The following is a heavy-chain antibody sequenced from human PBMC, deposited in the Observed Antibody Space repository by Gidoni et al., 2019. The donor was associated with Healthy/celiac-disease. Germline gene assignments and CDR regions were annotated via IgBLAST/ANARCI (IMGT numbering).Heavy chain of an antibody. CDR3: ARDRYYMVRRGMDV. V-gene: IGHV3-30-3*01. D-gene: IGHD3-10*01. CDR1: GFTLCSYA. J-gene: IGHJ6*02. CDR2: RSYDGSNK. Sequence: QVQLVESGGGVVQPGRSLRLPCAASGFTLCSYAMHWVRQAPGKGLEWVAVRSYDGSNKYYADSVKGRFTISRDNSKNTLYLQMNSLRAEDTAVYYCARDRYYMVRRGMDVWGQGTTVTVSS.